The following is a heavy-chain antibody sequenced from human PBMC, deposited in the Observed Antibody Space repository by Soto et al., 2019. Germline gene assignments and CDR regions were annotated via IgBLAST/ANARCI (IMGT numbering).Heavy chain of an antibody. CDR3: AGANYYESSGPCGRWFDP. D-gene: IGHD3-22*01. CDR1: GGPISSYY. Sequence: SDTLSLRCSVSGGPISSYYWLWIRHPPGEGLVCIGYIYYSGSTNYNPSLKSRVTISVDTSKNQFSLKLSSVTAADTAVYYCAGANYYESSGPCGRWFDPWGQGTLVTVSS. CDR2: IYYSGST. J-gene: IGHJ5*02. V-gene: IGHV4-59*01.